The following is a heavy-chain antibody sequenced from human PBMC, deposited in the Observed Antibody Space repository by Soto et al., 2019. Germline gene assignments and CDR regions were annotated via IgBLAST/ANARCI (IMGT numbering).Heavy chain of an antibody. D-gene: IGHD2-15*01. J-gene: IGHJ6*02. CDR1: GFTFSSYG. CDR3: ARDGRVVAATRSLPLGNGMDV. V-gene: IGHV3-33*01. Sequence: QVQLVESGGGVVQPGRSLRLSCAASGFTFSSYGMHWVRQAPGKGLEWVAVIWYDGSNKYYADSVKGRFTISRDNSKNXLXLXENSRRAEDTAVYYWARDGRVVAATRSLPLGNGMDVWGQGTTVTVSS. CDR2: IWYDGSNK.